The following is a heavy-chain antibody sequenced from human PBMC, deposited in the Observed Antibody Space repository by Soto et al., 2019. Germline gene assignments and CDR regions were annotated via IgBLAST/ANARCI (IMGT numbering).Heavy chain of an antibody. CDR1: GFSLSNARMG. D-gene: IGHD6-13*01. J-gene: IGHJ6*02. V-gene: IGHV2-26*01. CDR3: ARIQRSRLPPTYYYYGMDV. CDR2: IFSNDEK. Sequence: QVTLKESGPVLVKPTETLTLTCTVSGFSLSNARMGVSWIRQPPGKALEWLAHIFSNDEKSYRTSLKSRLTISNDTSKSQVVLTMTNMDPVDTATYYCARIQRSRLPPTYYYYGMDVCGQGTTVTVSS.